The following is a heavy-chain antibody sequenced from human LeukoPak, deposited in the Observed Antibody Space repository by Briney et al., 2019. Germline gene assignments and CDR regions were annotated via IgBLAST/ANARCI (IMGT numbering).Heavy chain of an antibody. J-gene: IGHJ3*02. CDR2: IYYSGST. CDR3: ARRGWPHDAFDI. Sequence: SETLSLTCTVSGRSISSSSYYWGWIRQPPGKGLEWIGSIYYSGSTYYNPSLKSRVTISVDTSKNQFSLKLSSVTAADTAVYYCARRGWPHDAFDIWGQGTMVTVSS. V-gene: IGHV4-39*01. CDR1: GRSISSSSYY.